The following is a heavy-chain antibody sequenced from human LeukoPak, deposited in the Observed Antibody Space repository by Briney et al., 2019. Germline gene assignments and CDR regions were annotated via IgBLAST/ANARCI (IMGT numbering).Heavy chain of an antibody. Sequence: SGGSLRLSCSASGFTFSSYAMHWVRQAPGKGLEYASGISSNGGSTYYADSVKGRFTISRDNSKNTLYLQMSSLRAEDAAVYYCVKVRAQLAYFDHWGQGTLVTVSS. CDR2: ISSNGGST. CDR3: VKVRAQLAYFDH. D-gene: IGHD6-6*01. J-gene: IGHJ4*02. CDR1: GFTFSSYA. V-gene: IGHV3-64D*09.